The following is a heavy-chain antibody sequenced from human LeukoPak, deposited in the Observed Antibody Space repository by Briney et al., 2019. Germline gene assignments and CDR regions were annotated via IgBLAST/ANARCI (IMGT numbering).Heavy chain of an antibody. D-gene: IGHD6-19*01. Sequence: GGSLRLSCTVSGFPFTNAWLTWVRQAPGKGLEWVGRLKSKNDGGTPEYAAPVRGRFTFSRDDSKNTFYLQMSRLKTEDTAIYYCATDVQWSGGDFWGQGTLVTVSS. CDR1: GFPFTNAW. CDR2: LKSKNDGGTP. J-gene: IGHJ4*02. CDR3: ATDVQWSGGDF. V-gene: IGHV3-15*07.